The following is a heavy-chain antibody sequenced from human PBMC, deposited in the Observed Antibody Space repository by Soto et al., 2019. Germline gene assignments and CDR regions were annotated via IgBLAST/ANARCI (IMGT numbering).Heavy chain of an antibody. J-gene: IGHJ6*03. Sequence: EVQLVESGGGLVQPGGSLRLSCAASGFTFSSYWMSWVRQAPGKGLEWVANIKQDGSEKYYVDSVKGRFTISRDNAKNSLYLQMKSLRAEDTAVYYCARGIIVVVPAATYYMDVWGKGTTVTVSS. CDR3: ARGIIVVVPAATYYMDV. D-gene: IGHD2-2*01. V-gene: IGHV3-7*01. CDR1: GFTFSSYW. CDR2: IKQDGSEK.